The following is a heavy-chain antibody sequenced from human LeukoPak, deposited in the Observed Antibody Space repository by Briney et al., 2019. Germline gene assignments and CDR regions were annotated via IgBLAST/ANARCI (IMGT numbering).Heavy chain of an antibody. J-gene: IGHJ4*01. Sequence: SETLSLTCAVSGGSISSGGYSWTWIRQPPGKGLEWIGYMSQSGSTYYNPSLKSRVTISVDTSKSQFSLKLTSVTAADTAVYYCARDWSGPYYFDYWGQGTLVTVSS. V-gene: IGHV4-30-2*01. D-gene: IGHD3-3*01. CDR2: MSQSGST. CDR3: ARDWSGPYYFDY. CDR1: GGSISSGGYS.